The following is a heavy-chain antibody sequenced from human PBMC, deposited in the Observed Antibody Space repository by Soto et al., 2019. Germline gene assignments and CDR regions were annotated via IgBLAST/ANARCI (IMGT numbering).Heavy chain of an antibody. CDR2: ISRSGSTI. CDR3: VRGSGFDFYYYYMDV. Sequence: GGSMKLSSAASGFTLKSYRMNWVRQAPGKGLEWVSYISRSGSTIYYADSVKGRFTISRDNAQNSLSLQMNSLRADDTAIYYCVRGSGFDFYYYYMDVWGKGTTVTVSS. D-gene: IGHD5-12*01. V-gene: IGHV3-48*01. CDR1: GFTLKSYR. J-gene: IGHJ6*03.